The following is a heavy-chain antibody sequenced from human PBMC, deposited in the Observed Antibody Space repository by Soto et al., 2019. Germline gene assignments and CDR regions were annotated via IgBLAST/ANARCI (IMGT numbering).Heavy chain of an antibody. D-gene: IGHD1-1*01. CDR1: GFTFSSYA. CDR3: ASIERGNWFDP. CDR2: ISGSGGST. J-gene: IGHJ5*02. V-gene: IGHV3-23*01. Sequence: GGSLRLSCAASGFTFSSYAMSWFRQAPGKGLEWVSAISGSGGSTYYADSVKGRFTISRDNSKNTLYLQMNSLRAEDTAVYYCASIERGNWFDPWGQGTLVTVSS.